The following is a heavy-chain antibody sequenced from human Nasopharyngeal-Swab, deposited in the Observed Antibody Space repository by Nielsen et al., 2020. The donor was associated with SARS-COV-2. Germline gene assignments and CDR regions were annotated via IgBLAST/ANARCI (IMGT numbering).Heavy chain of an antibody. D-gene: IGHD3-9*01. V-gene: IGHV4-34*01. CDR3: ARVVILTGYYAFDI. J-gene: IGHJ3*02. CDR2: INHSGST. Sequence: SETLSLTCAVYGGSFSGYHWSWIRQPPGKGLEWIGEINHSGSTNYNPSLKSRVTISVDTSKNQFSLKLSSVTAADTAEYYCARVVILTGYYAFDIWGQGTMVTVSS. CDR1: GGSFSGYH.